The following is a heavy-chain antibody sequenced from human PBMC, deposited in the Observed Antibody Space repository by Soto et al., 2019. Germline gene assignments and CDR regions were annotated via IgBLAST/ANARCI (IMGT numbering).Heavy chain of an antibody. CDR1: GGSISSYY. CDR3: ARGAYSSSSQLDY. Sequence: PSETLSLTCTVSGGSISSYYWSWIRQPPGKGLEWIGYIYYSGSTNYNPSLESRVTISVDTSKNQFSLKLSSVTAADTAVYYCARGAYSSSSQLDYWGQGTLVTVS. J-gene: IGHJ4*02. V-gene: IGHV4-59*01. D-gene: IGHD6-6*01. CDR2: IYYSGST.